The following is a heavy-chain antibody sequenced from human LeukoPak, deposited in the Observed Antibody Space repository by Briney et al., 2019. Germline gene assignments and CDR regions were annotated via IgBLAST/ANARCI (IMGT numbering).Heavy chain of an antibody. J-gene: IGHJ4*02. CDR1: GFIFRNYG. Sequence: PGGSLRLSCAASGFIFRNYGMHWVHQAPGKGLEWVAFIRYDGNYKYDADSVKGRFTISRDNAKNSLYLQMNSLRAEDTAVYYCARAALGDSEDSYYLDYWGQGTLVTVSS. CDR3: ARAALGDSEDSYYLDY. D-gene: IGHD4-17*01. V-gene: IGHV3-30*02. CDR2: IRYDGNYK.